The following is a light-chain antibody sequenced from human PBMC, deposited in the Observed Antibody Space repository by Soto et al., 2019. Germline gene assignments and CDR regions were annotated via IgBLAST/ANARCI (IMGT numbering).Light chain of an antibody. CDR1: QNVNRY. Sequence: EIVMTQSPATLSASPGERVTLSCRASQNVNRYLAWYQQRPGQSPRLLIYGASTRATGVPARFSGSGSGTEFTLPINSLQSDDFAVYFCQQCNDWPAYTFGQGTKLEI. V-gene: IGKV3-15*01. CDR3: QQCNDWPAYT. CDR2: GAS. J-gene: IGKJ2*01.